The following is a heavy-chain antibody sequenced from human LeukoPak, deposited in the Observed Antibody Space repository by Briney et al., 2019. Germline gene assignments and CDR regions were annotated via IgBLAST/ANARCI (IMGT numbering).Heavy chain of an antibody. CDR1: DGSISSNSYY. Sequence: SETLSLTCTVSDGSISSNSYYWGWIRQPPGKGLEWIGSIYYSGSTYYNPSLKSRVTISVDRSKNQFSLKLSSVTAADTAVYYCAREPQIKGAFDIWGQGTMVTVSS. CDR3: AREPQIKGAFDI. D-gene: IGHD5-24*01. CDR2: IYYSGST. V-gene: IGHV4-39*07. J-gene: IGHJ3*02.